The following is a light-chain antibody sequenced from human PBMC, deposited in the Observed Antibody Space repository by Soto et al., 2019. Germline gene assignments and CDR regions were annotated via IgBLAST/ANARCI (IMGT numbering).Light chain of an antibody. J-gene: IGKJ4*01. V-gene: IGKV1-9*01. CDR1: QGISSY. Sequence: DIQLTQSPSFLSASVGDRATITCRASQGISSYLAWYQQKPGKPPKLLIYAASTLQSGVPSRFSGSGSGTEFTLKISSLQPEDCETYSCQQLISYPLNFGGGTKVDIK. CDR3: QQLISYPLN. CDR2: AAS.